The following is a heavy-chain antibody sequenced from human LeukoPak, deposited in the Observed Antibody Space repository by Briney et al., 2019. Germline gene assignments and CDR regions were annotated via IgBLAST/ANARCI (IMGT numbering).Heavy chain of an antibody. V-gene: IGHV3-30*02. CDR2: IRDDGGKQ. CDR3: AKPWPDWGYDH. D-gene: IGHD7-27*01. J-gene: IGHJ4*02. CDR1: GFTFSSYA. Sequence: GGSLRLSCAASGFTFSSYAMNWVRQAPGKGLEWVAFIRDDGGKQHYADSVKGQFTISRDNFKNTLYLQMNNLRAEDTAVYYCAKPWPDWGYDHWGQGTLVTVSS.